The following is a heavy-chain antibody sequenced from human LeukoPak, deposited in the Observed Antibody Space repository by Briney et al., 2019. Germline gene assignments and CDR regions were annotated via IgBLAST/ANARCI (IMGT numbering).Heavy chain of an antibody. CDR2: VYSGGST. V-gene: IGHV3-66*01. Sequence: GSLRLSCAASGFTFDDYGMSWVRQAPGKGLNWVSVVYSGGSTYYADSVKGRFTISRDNSKNTLYLQMNSLRAEDTAVYYCARCTVTIDAFDIWGQGTMVTVSS. D-gene: IGHD4-17*01. CDR1: GFTFDDYG. CDR3: ARCTVTIDAFDI. J-gene: IGHJ3*02.